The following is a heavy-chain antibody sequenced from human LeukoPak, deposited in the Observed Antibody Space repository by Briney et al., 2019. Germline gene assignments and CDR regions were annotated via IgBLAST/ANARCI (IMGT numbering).Heavy chain of an antibody. D-gene: IGHD3-10*01. Sequence: GGSLRLSXAASGFTFSSYAMHWVRQAPGKGLEYVSAISSNGGSTYYANSVKGRFTISRDNSKNTLYLQMGSLRAEDMAVYYCARDRLPVLLWFGELDYWGQGTLVTVSS. J-gene: IGHJ4*02. CDR3: ARDRLPVLLWFGELDY. V-gene: IGHV3-64*01. CDR2: ISSNGGST. CDR1: GFTFSSYA.